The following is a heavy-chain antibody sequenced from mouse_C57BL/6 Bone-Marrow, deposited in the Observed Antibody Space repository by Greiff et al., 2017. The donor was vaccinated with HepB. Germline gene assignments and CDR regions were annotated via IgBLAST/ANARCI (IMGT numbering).Heavy chain of an antibody. CDR1: GYSITSGYY. D-gene: IGHD1-1*01. V-gene: IGHV3-6*01. CDR3: AREDYGSSYRWYFDV. Sequence: EVKLVESGPGLVKPSQSLSLTCSVTGYSITSGYYWNWIRQFPGNKLEWMGYISYDGSNNYNPSLKNRISITRDTSKNQLFLKLNSVTTEDTATYYCAREDYGSSYRWYFDVWGTGTTVTVSS. CDR2: ISYDGSN. J-gene: IGHJ1*03.